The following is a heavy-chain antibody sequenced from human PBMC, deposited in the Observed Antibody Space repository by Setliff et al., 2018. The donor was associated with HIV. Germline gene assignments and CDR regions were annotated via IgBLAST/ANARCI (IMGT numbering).Heavy chain of an antibody. CDR2: ISSSGTTI. V-gene: IGHV3-11*04. CDR1: GFTFSDYY. Sequence: PGGSLRLSCAASGFTFSDYYMSWIRQAPGKGLEWVSYISSSGTTIYYADSVEGRFTISRDNAKNSLYLQMHSLRAEDTAVYYCARNFDFWSGYLDYCGQGTLGTVSS. J-gene: IGHJ4*02. CDR3: ARNFDFWSGYLDY. D-gene: IGHD3-3*01.